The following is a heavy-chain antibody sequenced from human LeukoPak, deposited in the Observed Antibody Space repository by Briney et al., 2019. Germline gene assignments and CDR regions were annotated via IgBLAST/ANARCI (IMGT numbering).Heavy chain of an antibody. D-gene: IGHD5-24*01. CDR2: ISWDGGST. Sequence: GGSLRLSCAASGFTFDDYAMHWVRQAPGKGLEWVSLISWDGGSTYYADSVKGRFTISRDSSKNSLYLQMNSLRAEDTALYYCAKGGGDGYNSYYYYYMDVWGKGTTVTVSS. CDR1: GFTFDDYA. J-gene: IGHJ6*03. V-gene: IGHV3-43D*03. CDR3: AKGGGDGYNSYYYYYMDV.